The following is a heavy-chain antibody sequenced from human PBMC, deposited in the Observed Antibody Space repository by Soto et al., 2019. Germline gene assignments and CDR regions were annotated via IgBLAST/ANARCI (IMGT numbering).Heavy chain of an antibody. CDR1: GFTFSSYW. CDR2: IKQDGSEK. V-gene: IGHV3-7*01. J-gene: IGHJ5*02. D-gene: IGHD6-13*01. Sequence: GGSLRLSCAASGFTFSSYWMSWVRQAPGKGLEWVANIKQDGSEKYYVDSVKGRFTISRDNAKNSLYLQMNSLRAEDTAVYYCARVSGPYSSSWYDWFDPWGQGTLVTVSS. CDR3: ARVSGPYSSSWYDWFDP.